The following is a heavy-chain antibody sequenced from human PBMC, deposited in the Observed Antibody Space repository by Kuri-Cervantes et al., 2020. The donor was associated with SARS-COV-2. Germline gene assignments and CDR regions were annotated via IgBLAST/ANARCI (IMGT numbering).Heavy chain of an antibody. CDR2: INPSGGST. Sequence: ASVKVSCKASGGTFRSYGINWVRQAPGQGLEWMGIINPSGGSTSYAQKFQGRVTMTTDTSTSTAYMELRSLRSDDTAVYYCARVIKQGSSGWARNYDYWGQGTLVTVSS. CDR1: GGTFRSYG. V-gene: IGHV1-46*01. J-gene: IGHJ4*02. CDR3: ARVIKQGSSGWARNYDY. D-gene: IGHD6-19*01.